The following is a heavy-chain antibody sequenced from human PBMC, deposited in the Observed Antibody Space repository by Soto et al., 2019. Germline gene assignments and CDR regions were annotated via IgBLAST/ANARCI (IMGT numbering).Heavy chain of an antibody. Sequence: ETLSLTCTVSNGSIRSFYWSWIRQPPGKGLEWIGYIYYSGSTNYNPSLKSRVTISVDTSTKQFSLKLRSVTAADTALYYCAKVPVTGWFDPWGQGTLVTVSS. V-gene: IGHV4-59*01. CDR3: AKVPVTGWFDP. CDR1: NGSIRSFY. J-gene: IGHJ5*02. CDR2: IYYSGST.